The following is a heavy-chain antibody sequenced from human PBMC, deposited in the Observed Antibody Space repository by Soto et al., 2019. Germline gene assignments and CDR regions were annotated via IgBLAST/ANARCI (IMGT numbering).Heavy chain of an antibody. J-gene: IGHJ6*02. Sequence: GDSLKLSCNGFGYSFTSYWISWVRQMPGKGLEWMGRIDPSDSYTNYSPSFQGHVTISADKSISTAYLQWSSLKASDTAMYYCARHVGEIYYYYGMDVWGQGTTVTVSS. CDR1: GYSFTSYW. CDR2: IDPSDSYT. CDR3: ARHVGEIYYYYGMDV. V-gene: IGHV5-10-1*01.